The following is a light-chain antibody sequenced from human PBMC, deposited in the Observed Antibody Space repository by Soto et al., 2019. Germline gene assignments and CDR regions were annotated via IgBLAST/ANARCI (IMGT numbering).Light chain of an antibody. CDR2: AAS. V-gene: IGKV1-8*01. Sequence: IRMTQSPSSFSASTGDRVTITCRASEGISSYLAWYQQRPGKAPKLLIYAASALQGGVPSRFSGSGSGTDFTLTISCLQSEDFATYFCQQYYSYPLTFGGGTKVEIK. J-gene: IGKJ4*01. CDR1: EGISSY. CDR3: QQYYSYPLT.